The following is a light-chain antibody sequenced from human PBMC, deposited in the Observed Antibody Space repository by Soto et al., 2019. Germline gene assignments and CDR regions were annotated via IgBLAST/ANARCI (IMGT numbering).Light chain of an antibody. CDR1: SGYSSYK. CDR2: VGTGGIVG. J-gene: IGLJ1*01. CDR3: GADHGSGSTFVYV. Sequence: QLLLTQPPSASASLGASVTLTCTLSSGYSSYKVDWYQQRPGKGPRFVMRVGTGGIVGFKGDGIPDRFSVLGSGLNRYLTIENIQEEDESDYHCGADHGSGSTFVYVFGTGTKLTVL. V-gene: IGLV9-49*01.